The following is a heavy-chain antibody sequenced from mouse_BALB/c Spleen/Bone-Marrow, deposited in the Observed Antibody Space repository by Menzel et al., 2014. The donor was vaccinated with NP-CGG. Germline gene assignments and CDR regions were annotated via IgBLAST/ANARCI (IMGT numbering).Heavy chain of an antibody. J-gene: IGHJ2*01. CDR2: ILPGSGST. CDR1: GYTFSSYW. CDR3: ARSDYGD. Sequence: QVQLQQSGAELLKPGASVKISCKATGYTFSSYWIEWVKQRPGHGLEWIGEILPGSGSTNYNEKFKGKPTFTADTSSNTAYMQPSSLTSEGSAGYSCARSDYGDWGQGTTLTVSS. D-gene: IGHD1-1*01. V-gene: IGHV1-9*01.